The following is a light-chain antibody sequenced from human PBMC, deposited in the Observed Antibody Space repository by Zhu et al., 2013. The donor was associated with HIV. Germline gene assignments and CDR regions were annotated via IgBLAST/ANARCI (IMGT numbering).Light chain of an antibody. V-gene: IGKV3-20*01. CDR2: ESS. J-gene: IGKJ1*01. CDR1: QSVRSSF. CDR3: QQYDTSPWT. Sequence: EVVLTQSPGTLSMSPGETVTLSCRASQSVRSSFLAWYQQKPGQAPRLLMFESSRRATGIPDRFSGSASGADFTLTVTRLEPEDSAVYFCQQYDTSPWTFGQGTRLEVK.